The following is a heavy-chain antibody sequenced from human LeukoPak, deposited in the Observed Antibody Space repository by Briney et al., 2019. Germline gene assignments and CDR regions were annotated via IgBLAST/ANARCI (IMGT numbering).Heavy chain of an antibody. V-gene: IGHV3-7*01. CDR2: IKEDGSKA. D-gene: IGHD4-11*01. Sequence: GGSLRLSCVASGFTFRTYWMNWVRQAPGKGLKWVGNIKEDGSKAYYVDSVKGRFTISRDNAKNSLYLQLSTLRVEDTAVYYCARDSPGYSGNECWGQGTLVTVS. CDR1: GFTFRTYW. J-gene: IGHJ4*02. CDR3: ARDSPGYSGNEC.